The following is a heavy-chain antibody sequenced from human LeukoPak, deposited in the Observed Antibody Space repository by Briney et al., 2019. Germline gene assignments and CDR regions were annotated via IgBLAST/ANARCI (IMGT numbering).Heavy chain of an antibody. V-gene: IGHV3-13*01. CDR1: GFTFSKYD. D-gene: IGHD6-13*01. Sequence: GGSLRLSCAAPGFTFSKYDMHWVRQATGKGLECVSTIGSAGDTYYPGSVKGRFIISRDNVKNSLYLQMNSLRAEDTAVYYCARVASTWYKDYWGQGTLVTVSS. CDR2: IGSAGDT. CDR3: ARVASTWYKDY. J-gene: IGHJ4*02.